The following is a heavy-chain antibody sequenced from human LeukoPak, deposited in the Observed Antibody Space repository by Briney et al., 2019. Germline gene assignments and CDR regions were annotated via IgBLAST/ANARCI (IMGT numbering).Heavy chain of an antibody. CDR1: GYTFTNCG. CDR3: ARGDTSGWRTPNDDY. D-gene: IGHD6-19*01. Sequence: ASVKVSCKASGYTFTNCGISWVRQAPGQGLEWMGWISAYNDNTNYAQKLQGRVTMTTDTSTSTAYMELRSLRSDDTAVYYCARGDTSGWRTPNDDYWGQGTLVTVSS. J-gene: IGHJ4*02. V-gene: IGHV1-18*01. CDR2: ISAYNDNT.